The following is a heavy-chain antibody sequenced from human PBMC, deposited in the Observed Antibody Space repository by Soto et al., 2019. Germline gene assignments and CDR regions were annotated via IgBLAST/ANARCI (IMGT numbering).Heavy chain of an antibody. V-gene: IGHV3-48*03. J-gene: IGHJ3*01. D-gene: IGHD1-26*01. CDR2: ISISGTTI. CDR1: GFTFSSYE. Sequence: GGSLRLSXAASGFTFSSYEMNWVRQAPGKGLEWVAYISISGTTIYYADSVKGRFTISRDDAKSSLYLQMNSLRAEDTAVYYCARDLSRSFYVSGINDDAYDVWGQGTLVTVSS. CDR3: ARDLSRSFYVSGINDDAYDV.